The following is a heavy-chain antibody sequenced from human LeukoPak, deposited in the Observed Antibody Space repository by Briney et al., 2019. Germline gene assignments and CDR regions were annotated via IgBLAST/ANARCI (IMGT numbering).Heavy chain of an antibody. Sequence: KPSETLSLTCTVSGGSISSYYWSWIRQPPGKGLEWIGHIYYSGSTNYNPSLKSRVTISVDTSKNQFSLKLSSVTAADTAVYYCARGGGYYDSSGVIDYWGQGTLVTVSS. CDR1: GGSISSYY. V-gene: IGHV4-59*08. CDR2: IYYSGST. J-gene: IGHJ4*02. D-gene: IGHD3-22*01. CDR3: ARGGGYYDSSGVIDY.